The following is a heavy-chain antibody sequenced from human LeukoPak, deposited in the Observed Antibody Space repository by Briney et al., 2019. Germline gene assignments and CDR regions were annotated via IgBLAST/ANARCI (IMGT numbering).Heavy chain of an antibody. Sequence: GGSLRLSCAASGFTFSSYWMSWVRQAPGKGLGWVANIKQDGSEKYYVDSVKGRFTISRDNAKNSLYLHMNRLRAEDTAVYYCARDCGGSCYDAFDIWGQGTMVTVSS. D-gene: IGHD2-15*01. CDR2: IKQDGSEK. CDR3: ARDCGGSCYDAFDI. J-gene: IGHJ3*02. CDR1: GFTFSSYW. V-gene: IGHV3-7*01.